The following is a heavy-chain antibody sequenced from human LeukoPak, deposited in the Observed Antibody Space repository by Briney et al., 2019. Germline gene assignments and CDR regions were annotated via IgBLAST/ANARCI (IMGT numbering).Heavy chain of an antibody. CDR2: INPNSGGT. CDR1: GYTFTGYY. Sequence: GASVKVSCKASGYTFTGYYMHWVRQAPGQGLEWMGWINPNSGGTNYAQKFQGRVTMTRDTSISTAYMELSRLRSDDTAVYYCARDAQQLVPPSLSCYMDVWGKGTTVTVSS. CDR3: ARDAQQLVPPSLSCYMDV. D-gene: IGHD6-13*01. V-gene: IGHV1-2*02. J-gene: IGHJ6*03.